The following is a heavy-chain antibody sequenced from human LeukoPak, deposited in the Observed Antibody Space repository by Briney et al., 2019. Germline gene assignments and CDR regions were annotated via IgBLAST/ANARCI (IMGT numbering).Heavy chain of an antibody. CDR2: IYYSGST. CDR3: ARLPLGIVVPAADY. CDR1: GGSISSYY. D-gene: IGHD2-2*01. J-gene: IGHJ4*02. V-gene: IGHV4-59*01. Sequence: SETLSLTCTVSGGSISSYYWSWIRQPPGKGLEWIGYIYYSGSTNYNPSLKSRVTISVDTSKNQFSLKLSSVTAADTAVYYCARLPLGIVVPAADYWGQGTLVTVSS.